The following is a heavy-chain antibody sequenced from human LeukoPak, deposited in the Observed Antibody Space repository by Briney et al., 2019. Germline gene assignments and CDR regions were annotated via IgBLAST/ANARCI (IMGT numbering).Heavy chain of an antibody. J-gene: IGHJ3*02. CDR3: ARNARSYRSRKDAFDI. V-gene: IGHV1-2*02. CDR1: GYAFTRHY. Sequence: GASVKVSCKASGYAFTRHYMHWVRQAPGQGLEWMGWINPNGGDTNYAQKFQGRVTMTRDTSISTVYMELSGLRSDDTAVYYCARNARSYRSRKDAFDIWGQGTMVYVSS. D-gene: IGHD6-13*01. CDR2: INPNGGDT.